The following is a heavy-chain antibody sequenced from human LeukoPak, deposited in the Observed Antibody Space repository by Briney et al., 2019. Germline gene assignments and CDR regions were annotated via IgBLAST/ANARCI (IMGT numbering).Heavy chain of an antibody. J-gene: IGHJ4*02. CDR3: ARGATSCCLFDY. CDR1: GYTFTSYA. D-gene: IGHD2-2*01. Sequence: GASAKVSCKASGYTFTSYAMHWVRQAPGQRLEWMGWINAGNGNTKYSQKFQGRVTITRDTSASTAYMELSSLRSEDTAVYYCARGATSCCLFDYWGQGTLVTVSS. V-gene: IGHV1-3*01. CDR2: INAGNGNT.